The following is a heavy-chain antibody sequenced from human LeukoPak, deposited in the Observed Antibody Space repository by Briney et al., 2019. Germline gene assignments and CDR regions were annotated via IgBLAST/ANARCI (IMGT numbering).Heavy chain of an antibody. D-gene: IGHD1-26*01. CDR2: ISGNSGKT. J-gene: IGHJ5*02. V-gene: IGHV1-18*01. CDR3: ARNAGSYFEFAP. Sequence: ASVKVSCKTSGYTFSTYGLSWVRQAPGQGLEWMGWISGNSGKTHYAQKFQDRVTLTTDTSSTTAFMELRSLRSDDTAMYFCARNAGSYFEFAPWGQGTLVTVSS. CDR1: GYTFSTYG.